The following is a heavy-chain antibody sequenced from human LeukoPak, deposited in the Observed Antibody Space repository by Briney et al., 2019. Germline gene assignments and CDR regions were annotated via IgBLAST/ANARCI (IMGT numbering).Heavy chain of an antibody. V-gene: IGHV4-39*07. CDR3: ARDIVLMVYANGAFDI. D-gene: IGHD2-8*01. J-gene: IGHJ3*02. CDR1: GGSISSSSYY. CDR2: IYYSGST. Sequence: SETLSLTCTVSGGSISSSSYYWGWIRQPPGKGLEWIGSIYYSGSTYYNPSLKSRVTISVDTSKNQFSLKLGSVTAADTAVYYCARDIVLMVYANGAFDIWGQGTMVTVSS.